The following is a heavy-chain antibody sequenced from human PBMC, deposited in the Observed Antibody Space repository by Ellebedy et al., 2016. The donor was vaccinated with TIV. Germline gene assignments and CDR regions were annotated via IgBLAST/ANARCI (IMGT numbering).Heavy chain of an antibody. J-gene: IGHJ6*02. V-gene: IGHV1-46*04. Sequence: AASVKVSCKASGYTFTSYYMHWVRQAPGHGLEWMGIINPSGGSTSYAQKLQGRVTMTRDTSTSTVYMELSSLRSEDTAVYYCARSHFGGSYGMDVWGQGTTVTVSS. CDR3: ARSHFGGSYGMDV. CDR1: GYTFTSYY. D-gene: IGHD3-16*01. CDR2: INPSGGST.